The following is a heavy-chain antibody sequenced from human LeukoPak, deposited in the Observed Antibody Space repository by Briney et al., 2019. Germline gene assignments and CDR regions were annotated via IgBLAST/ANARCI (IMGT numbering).Heavy chain of an antibody. J-gene: IGHJ4*02. V-gene: IGHV3-30-3*01. CDR3: ATYRQVLLPFES. D-gene: IGHD2-8*02. CDR2: IFPSGGEI. Sequence: GRSLRLSCAASGFTFSSYAMHWVRQAPGKGLEWVSSIFPSGGEIHYADSVRGRFTISRDNSKSTLSLQMNSLRAEDTAIYYCATYRQVLLPFESWGQGTLVTVSS. CDR1: GFTFSSYA.